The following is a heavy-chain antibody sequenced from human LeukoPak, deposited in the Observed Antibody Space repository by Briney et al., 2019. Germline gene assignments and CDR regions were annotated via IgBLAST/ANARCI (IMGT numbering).Heavy chain of an antibody. CDR3: ARDPYYYDSSGYYYFDY. CDR2: INPNSGGT. V-gene: IGHV1-2*02. CDR1: GYTFTGYY. Sequence: ASVKVSCKASGYTFTGYYMHLVRQAPGQGLEWMGWINPNSGGTNYARKFQGRVTMTRDTSISTAYMELSRLRSDDTAVYYCARDPYYYDSSGYYYFDYWGQGTLVTVSS. J-gene: IGHJ4*02. D-gene: IGHD3-22*01.